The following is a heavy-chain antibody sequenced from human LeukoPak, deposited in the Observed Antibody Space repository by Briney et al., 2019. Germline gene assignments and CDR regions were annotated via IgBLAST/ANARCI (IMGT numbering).Heavy chain of an antibody. J-gene: IGHJ6*02. CDR2: IIVILGIA. Sequence: GASVKVSCTASGGTFSNYALSWVRQAPGQGLEWMGRIIVILGIADYAQKFQGRVTITAGKSTTTVYMELSSLRSQDTAVYYCARDGMLRGVIDYSGMDVWGQGTTVTVSS. CDR1: GGTFSNYA. CDR3: ARDGMLRGVIDYSGMDV. V-gene: IGHV1-69*04. D-gene: IGHD3-10*01.